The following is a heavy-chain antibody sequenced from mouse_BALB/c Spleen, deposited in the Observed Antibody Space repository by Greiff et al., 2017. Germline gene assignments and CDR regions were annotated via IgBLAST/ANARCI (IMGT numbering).Heavy chain of an antibody. CDR3: ARQNYDGYYYAMDY. V-gene: IGHV2-4-1*01. D-gene: IGHD2-3*01. J-gene: IGHJ4*01. CDR2: IWSGGST. Sequence: VQLQESGPGLVQPSQSLSITCTVSGFSLTSYGVHWVRQSPGKGLEWLGVIWSGGSTTYNSALKSRLSISKDNSKSQVFLKMNSLQTDDTAMYYCARQNYDGYYYAMDYWGQGTSVTVSS. CDR1: GFSLTSYG.